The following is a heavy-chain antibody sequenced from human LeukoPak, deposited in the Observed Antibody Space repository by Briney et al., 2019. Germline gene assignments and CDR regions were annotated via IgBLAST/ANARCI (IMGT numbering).Heavy chain of an antibody. V-gene: IGHV3-23*01. D-gene: IGHD3-22*01. CDR1: GVTLSSYA. CDR2: ITGSGGST. J-gene: IGHJ4*02. CDR3: AKDISLRYYDSSGYSPFDY. Sequence: PGRSLRLSRAVSGVTLSSYAMSGVRQAPGKGLEWGLAITGSGGSTYYAVCVQGRFTISRDNSKYTLYLQMDSLRAEDTAVYYCAKDISLRYYDSSGYSPFDYWGQGTLVTVSS.